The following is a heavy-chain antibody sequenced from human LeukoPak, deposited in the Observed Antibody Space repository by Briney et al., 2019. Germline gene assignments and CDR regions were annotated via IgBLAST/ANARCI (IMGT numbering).Heavy chain of an antibody. Sequence: PGGSLRLSCAASGFTVSSNYMSWVRQAPGKGLEWVSVIYSGGSTYYADSVKGRFTFSRDNSKNTLYLQMNSLRAEDTAVYYCARARLTDDYGDSYYFDYWGQGTLVTVSS. J-gene: IGHJ4*02. CDR2: IYSGGST. CDR3: ARARLTDDYGDSYYFDY. D-gene: IGHD4-17*01. V-gene: IGHV3-53*01. CDR1: GFTVSSNY.